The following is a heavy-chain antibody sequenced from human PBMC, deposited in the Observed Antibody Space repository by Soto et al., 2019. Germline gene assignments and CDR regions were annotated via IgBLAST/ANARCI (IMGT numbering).Heavy chain of an antibody. Sequence: LSETLALTCTVSGGSISSGGYYWSWIRQHRGKCLEWMGYIYYSGSTYYTPSLKSRVTISVDTSKKQFSLNPSSVTAADTEVYYCATNHYYGSGSYKGRDFDIWGQGKMGT. J-gene: IGHJ3*02. CDR2: IYYSGST. V-gene: IGHV4-31*03. CDR3: ATNHYYGSGSYKGRDFDI. D-gene: IGHD3-10*01. CDR1: GGSISSGGYY.